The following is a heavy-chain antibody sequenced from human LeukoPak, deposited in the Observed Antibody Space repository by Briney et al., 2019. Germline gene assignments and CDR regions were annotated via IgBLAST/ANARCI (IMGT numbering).Heavy chain of an antibody. Sequence: ASVKVSCKASGYTFTSYGISWVRQAPGQGLEWMGWISAYNGNTNYAQKLQGRVTMTTDTSTSTAYMELRSLRSDDTAVYYCARGEYGSGSYSAAVYYYYGMDVWGQGTTVTVSS. D-gene: IGHD3-10*01. CDR1: GYTFTSYG. CDR2: ISAYNGNT. J-gene: IGHJ6*02. V-gene: IGHV1-18*01. CDR3: ARGEYGSGSYSAAVYYYYGMDV.